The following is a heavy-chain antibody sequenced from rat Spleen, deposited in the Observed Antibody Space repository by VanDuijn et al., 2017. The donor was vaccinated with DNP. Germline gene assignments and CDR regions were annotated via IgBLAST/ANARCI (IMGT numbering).Heavy chain of an antibody. D-gene: IGHD4-3*01. J-gene: IGHJ4*01. CDR3: ARYNSGYYAMDA. CDR2: ISSSGDNT. Sequence: EVQLVESGGDLVQPGRSLKLSCVASGFTFNNYWMTWIRQVPGKGLEWVASISSSGDNTYYSDSVKGRFTVSRDNARNTLCLQTNRLRSEDMATYYCARYNSGYYAMDAWGQGTSVTVSS. V-gene: IGHV5-31*01. CDR1: GFTFNNYW.